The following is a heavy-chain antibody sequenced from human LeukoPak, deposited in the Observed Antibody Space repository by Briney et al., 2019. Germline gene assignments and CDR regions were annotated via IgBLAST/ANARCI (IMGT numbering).Heavy chain of an antibody. CDR1: GYTFTSYY. J-gene: IGHJ3*02. V-gene: IGHV1-46*01. CDR2: INPSGGST. Sequence: GASVKVSCKTSGYTFTSYYMHWVRQAPGQGLEWMGIINPSGGSTSYAQKFQGRVTMTRDMSTSTVYMELSSLRSEDTAVYYCATEKHVDIVATGEAFDIWGQGTMVTVSS. D-gene: IGHD5-12*01. CDR3: ATEKHVDIVATGEAFDI.